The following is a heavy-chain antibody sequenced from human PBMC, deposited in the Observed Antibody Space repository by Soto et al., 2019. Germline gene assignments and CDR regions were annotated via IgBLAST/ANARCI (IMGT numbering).Heavy chain of an antibody. V-gene: IGHV4-31*03. CDR2: IYYSGST. Sequence: SETLSLTCTVSGGSISSGGYYWSWIRQHPGKGLEWIGYIYYSGSTYYNPSLKSRVTISVDTSKNQFSLKLSSVTAADTAVYYCARHRYCSGGSCYSYYYYGMDVWGQGTTVTVSS. CDR1: GGSISSGGYY. CDR3: ARHRYCSGGSCYSYYYYGMDV. D-gene: IGHD2-15*01. J-gene: IGHJ6*02.